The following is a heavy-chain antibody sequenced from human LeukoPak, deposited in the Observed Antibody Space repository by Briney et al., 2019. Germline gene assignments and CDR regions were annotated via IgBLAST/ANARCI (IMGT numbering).Heavy chain of an antibody. J-gene: IGHJ4*02. D-gene: IGHD1-26*01. CDR2: ISYDGSNK. CDR3: ARDYISGSYLYLFGY. V-gene: IGHV3-30-3*01. CDR1: GFTFSSYA. Sequence: GGSLRLSCAASGFTFSSYAMYWVRQAPGKGLEWVAVISYDGSNKYYADSVKGRFTISRDNSKNALYLQMNSLRAEDTAVYYCARDYISGSYLYLFGYWGQGTLVTVSS.